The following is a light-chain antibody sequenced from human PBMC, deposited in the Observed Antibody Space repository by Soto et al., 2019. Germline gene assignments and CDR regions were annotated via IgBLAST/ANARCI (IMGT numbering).Light chain of an antibody. CDR1: QSVSTY. CDR3: QQRSNWQT. J-gene: IGKJ2*01. CDR2: DAS. Sequence: EIVLTQSPATLSLSPGERATLSCRASQSVSTYLAWYQQKPGQAPRLLIYDASNRATGIPARFSGSGSGTDLPLTISSLEPEAFAVYYCQQRSNWQTFGQGTKLEI. V-gene: IGKV3-11*01.